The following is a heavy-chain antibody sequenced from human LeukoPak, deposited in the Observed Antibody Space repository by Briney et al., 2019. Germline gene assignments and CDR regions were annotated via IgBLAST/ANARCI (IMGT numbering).Heavy chain of an antibody. D-gene: IGHD6-19*01. CDR1: GGSISSSNS. CDR2: IYRSGST. V-gene: IGHV4-4*02. Sequence: PSETLSLTCVVSGGSISSSNSWSWVRQPPGKGLEWIGEIYRSGSTNYNPSLKSRVTMSVDKSKNQFSLNLSSVTAADTAVYYCARRTSGWYGIDYWGQGTLVTVSS. CDR3: ARRTSGWYGIDY. J-gene: IGHJ4*02.